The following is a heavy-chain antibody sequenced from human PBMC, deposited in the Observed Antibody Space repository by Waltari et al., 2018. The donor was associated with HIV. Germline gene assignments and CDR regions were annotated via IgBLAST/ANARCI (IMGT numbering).Heavy chain of an antibody. J-gene: IGHJ4*02. V-gene: IGHV1-18*04. Sequence: QVQLLQSGAGVKNPGASVKVSCKASGYTFVSYSLNWVRQAPGRGLEWLGWINTHSGDANYTQSLHDRVTMTIEASTNTAYMELRSLTYDDTALYYCARGTYGDLWGQGTLVSV. D-gene: IGHD4-17*01. CDR2: INTHSGDA. CDR3: ARGTYGDL. CDR1: GYTFVSYS.